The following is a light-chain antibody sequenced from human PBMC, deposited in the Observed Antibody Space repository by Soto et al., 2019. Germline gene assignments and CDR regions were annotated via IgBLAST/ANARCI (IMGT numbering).Light chain of an antibody. CDR3: CSFAGRYTFGPYV. V-gene: IGLV2-11*01. J-gene: IGLJ1*01. CDR1: SSDVGGYNY. Sequence: QSALTQPRSVSGSPGQSVTISCTGTSSDVGGYNYVSWYQQHPGKAPQLMIYDVTKRPSGVPDRFSGSKSGNTASLTISGLQAADEADYYCCSFAGRYTFGPYVFGTGTKVTVL. CDR2: DVT.